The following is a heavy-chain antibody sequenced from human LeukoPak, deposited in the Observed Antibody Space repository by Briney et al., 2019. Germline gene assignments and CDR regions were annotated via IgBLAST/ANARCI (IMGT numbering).Heavy chain of an antibody. D-gene: IGHD3-9*01. V-gene: IGHV1-69*04. Sequence: ASVKVSCKASGGTFSSYAISWVRQAPGQGLEWMGRIIPILGIANYAQKFQGRVTITADKSTSTAYMELSSLRSEDTAVYYCARVADYDILTGYSPTESDYWGQGTLVTVSS. CDR2: IIPILGIA. J-gene: IGHJ4*02. CDR3: ARVADYDILTGYSPTESDY. CDR1: GGTFSSYA.